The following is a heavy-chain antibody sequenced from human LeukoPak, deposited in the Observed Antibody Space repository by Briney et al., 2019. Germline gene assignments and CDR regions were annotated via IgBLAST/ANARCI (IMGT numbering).Heavy chain of an antibody. CDR1: GDSISSSSHY. CDR2: VFYSGST. CDR3: ARDHMDPRLGSFDM. D-gene: IGHD1-26*01. Sequence: SETLSLTCSVSGDSISSSSHYWAWIRLPPGKALEWIGHVFYSGSTEYNPSLRSRVTISVDRSKNQFSLKLRSMTAADTAVYYCARDHMDPRLGSFDMWGQGTMVTVSS. V-gene: IGHV4-39*07. J-gene: IGHJ3*02.